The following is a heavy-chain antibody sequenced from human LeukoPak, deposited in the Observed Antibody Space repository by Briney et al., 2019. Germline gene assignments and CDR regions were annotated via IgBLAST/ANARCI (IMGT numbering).Heavy chain of an antibody. V-gene: IGHV3-21*01. CDR1: GFTFSSYS. J-gene: IGHJ3*02. CDR2: ISSSSSYI. CDR3: ARDLLISLRNYDAFDI. Sequence: PGGSLRLSCAASGFTFSSYSMNWVRQAPGKGLEWVSSISSSSSYIYYADSVKGRFTISRDNAKNSLYLQMNSLRAEDTAPYYCARDLLISLRNYDAFDIWGQGTMVTVSS. D-gene: IGHD2/OR15-2a*01.